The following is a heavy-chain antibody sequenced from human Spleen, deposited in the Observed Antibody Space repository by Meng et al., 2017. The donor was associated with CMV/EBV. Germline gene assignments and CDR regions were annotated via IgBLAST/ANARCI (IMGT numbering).Heavy chain of an antibody. J-gene: IGHJ4*02. CDR3: VRALDHDYHDYYFDH. V-gene: IGHV3-23*01. D-gene: IGHD4-17*01. Sequence: GESLKISCAASGFTFRRHAMSWIRQAPGKGLEWVSVISASGSSTFSADSVKGRFTISRDNSNNMLYLHMNSLRAEDTALYYCVRALDHDYHDYYFDHWGQGTLVTVSS. CDR2: ISASGSST. CDR1: GFTFRRHA.